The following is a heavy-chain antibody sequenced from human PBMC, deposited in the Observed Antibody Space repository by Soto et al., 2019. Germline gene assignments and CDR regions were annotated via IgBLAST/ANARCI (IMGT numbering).Heavy chain of an antibody. CDR2: INPNSGGT. V-gene: IGHV1-2*04. D-gene: IGHD1-26*01. J-gene: IGHJ5*02. CDR1: GYTFTGYY. Sequence: ASVKVSCKASGYTFTGYYMHWVRQAPGQGLEWMGWINPNSGGTNYAQKFQGWVTMTRDTSISTAYMELSRLRSDDTAVYYCAREVGANRGNWFDPWGQGTPVTVSS. CDR3: AREVGANRGNWFDP.